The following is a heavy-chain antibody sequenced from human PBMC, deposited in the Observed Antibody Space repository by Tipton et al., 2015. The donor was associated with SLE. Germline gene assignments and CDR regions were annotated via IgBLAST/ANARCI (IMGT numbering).Heavy chain of an antibody. CDR3: ARFYGGNSDYYGMDV. CDR1: GCSISSSSYY. V-gene: IGHV4-39*01. J-gene: IGHJ6*02. D-gene: IGHD4-23*01. Sequence: TLSLTCTVSGCSISSSSYYWVWIRQPPGKGLEWIGSMYYSGSTYYNPSLNNRVTISVDTSKNQFSLTLSSVTAADTAVYYCARFYGGNSDYYGMDVWGQGTTVTVSS. CDR2: MYYSGST.